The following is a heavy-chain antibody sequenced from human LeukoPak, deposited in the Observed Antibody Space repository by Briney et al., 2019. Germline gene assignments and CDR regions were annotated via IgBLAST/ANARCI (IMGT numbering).Heavy chain of an antibody. CDR3: AKGRWELLEDFDY. D-gene: IGHD1-26*01. CDR1: KFTFSSYA. V-gene: IGHV3-30-3*01. J-gene: IGHJ4*02. Sequence: GGSLRLSCAASKFTFSSYAMHWVRQAPGKGLEWVAFISYDGSNKYYADSVKGRFTISRDNSKNTLYLQMNSLRAEDTAVYYCAKGRWELLEDFDYWGQGTLVTVSS. CDR2: ISYDGSNK.